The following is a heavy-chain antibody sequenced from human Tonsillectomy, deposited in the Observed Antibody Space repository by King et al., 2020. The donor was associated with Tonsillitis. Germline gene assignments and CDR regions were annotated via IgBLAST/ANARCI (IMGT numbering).Heavy chain of an antibody. CDR1: GYTFTSFY. CDR2: IISSGGST. V-gene: IGHV1-46*03. CDR3: ARAGSSGHRGLWWFDP. D-gene: IGHD6-19*01. J-gene: IGHJ5*02. Sequence: QLVQSGAEVKKPGASVKVSCKSSGYTFTSFYIHCVRQAPGQGLERMGIIISSGGSTTYAQKYQCRVTMTRDTSTSTVYMELSSLRSEDTAVYYCARAGSSGHRGLWWFDPWGQGTLVTVSS.